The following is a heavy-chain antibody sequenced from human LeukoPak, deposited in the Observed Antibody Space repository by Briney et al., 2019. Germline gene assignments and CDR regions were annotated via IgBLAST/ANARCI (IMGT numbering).Heavy chain of an antibody. CDR1: DGSISSYY. CDR3: ARRAVGGRYFDY. Sequence: SETLSLTCTVSDGSISSYYWSWIRQPPEKGLEWIGYIYYSGSTNYNPSLKSRVTISVDTSKNQFSLKLSSVTAADTAVYYCARRAVGGRYFDYWGQGTLVTVSS. J-gene: IGHJ4*02. CDR2: IYYSGST. V-gene: IGHV4-59*08.